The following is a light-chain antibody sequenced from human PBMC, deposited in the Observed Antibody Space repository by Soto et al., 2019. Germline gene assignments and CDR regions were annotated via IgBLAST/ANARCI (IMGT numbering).Light chain of an antibody. CDR2: GAS. J-gene: IGKJ1*01. CDR1: QSIGSD. CDR3: PQYYKWPPWT. Sequence: EIVMTQSPATLSVSPGERVSLSCRASQSIGSDLAWYQQKPGQAPRLLFYGASTRATGFPARFSGSGSGTEFTLTISSLESEDFAVYYCPQYYKWPPWTFGQGTRVEIK. V-gene: IGKV3-15*01.